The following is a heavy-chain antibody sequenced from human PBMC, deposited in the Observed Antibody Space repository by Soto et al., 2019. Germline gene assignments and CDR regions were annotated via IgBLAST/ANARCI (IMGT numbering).Heavy chain of an antibody. V-gene: IGHV3-21*01. D-gene: IGHD5-12*01. J-gene: IGHJ6*03. Sequence: GGSLRLSCAASGFTFSSYSMNWVRQAPGKGLEWVSSISSSSSYIYYADSVKGRFTISRDNAKNSLYLQMNSLRAEDTAVYYCARGGIVATIRADDYYYYYMDVWGKGTTVTVSS. CDR3: ARGGIVATIRADDYYYYYMDV. CDR1: GFTFSSYS. CDR2: ISSSSSYI.